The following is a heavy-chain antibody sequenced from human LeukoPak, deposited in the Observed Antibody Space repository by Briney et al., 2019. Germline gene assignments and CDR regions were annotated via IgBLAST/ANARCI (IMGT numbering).Heavy chain of an antibody. Sequence: PSETLSLTCSVSGGSISSYYWSWIRQPPGKGLEWIGYISPTGGTNYNPSLTGRVTVSVDTSKNLFSLILDPVTAADTAVYFCARRSVTRWNYSDWGQGTLVTVSS. CDR3: ARRSVTRWNYSD. D-gene: IGHD1-7*01. V-gene: IGHV4-4*09. CDR2: ISPTGGT. J-gene: IGHJ4*02. CDR1: GGSISSYY.